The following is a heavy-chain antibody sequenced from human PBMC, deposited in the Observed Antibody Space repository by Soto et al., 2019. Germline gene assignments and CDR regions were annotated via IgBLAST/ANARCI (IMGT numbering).Heavy chain of an antibody. D-gene: IGHD6-13*01. J-gene: IGHJ4*02. CDR1: GYTFTSYA. CDR3: ARESSSSCHDY. Sequence: QVQLVQSGAEEKKPGASVKVSCKASGYTFTSYAMHWVRQAPGQRLEWMGWINAGNGNTKYSQKFQGRVTITRDTSASTAYMELRSLRSDDTAVYYCARESSSSCHDYWGQGTLVTVSS. V-gene: IGHV1-3*05. CDR2: INAGNGNT.